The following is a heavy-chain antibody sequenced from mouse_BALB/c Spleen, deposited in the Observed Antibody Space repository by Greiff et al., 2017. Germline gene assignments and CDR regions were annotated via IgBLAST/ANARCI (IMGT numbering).Heavy chain of an antibody. D-gene: IGHD1-1*01. CDR1: GFSLTSYG. CDR3: AKTKYYGSSYWFAY. J-gene: IGHJ3*01. Sequence: QVQLQQSGPSLVQPSQSLSITCTVSGFSLTSYGVHWVRQSPGKGLEWLGVIWRGGSTDYNAAFMSRLSITKDNSKSQVFFKMNSLQADDTAIYYCAKTKYYGSSYWFAYWGQGTLVTVSA. V-gene: IGHV2-5-1*01. CDR2: IWRGGST.